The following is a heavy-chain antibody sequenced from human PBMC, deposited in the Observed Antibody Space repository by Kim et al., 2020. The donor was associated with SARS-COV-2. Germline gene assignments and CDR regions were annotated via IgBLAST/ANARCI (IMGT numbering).Heavy chain of an antibody. CDR1: GFTFSSYV. D-gene: IGHD3-10*01. Sequence: GGSLRLSCAASGFTFSSYVMSWVRQAPGKGLERVSSISGSGGTTYYADSVKGRFTISRDNSKNMLYLQMNGLRGEDTAVYYCAQLSFTKAFDYWGQGSLVTVSS. CDR3: AQLSFTKAFDY. CDR2: ISGSGGTT. V-gene: IGHV3-23*01. J-gene: IGHJ4*02.